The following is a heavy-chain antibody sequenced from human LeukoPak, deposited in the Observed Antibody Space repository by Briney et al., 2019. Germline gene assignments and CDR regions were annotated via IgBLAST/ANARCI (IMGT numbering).Heavy chain of an antibody. Sequence: GGSLRLSCEASGFTDSSIFMGWVRQAPGKGLEWVSIIHISATTYYADSVKGRFTISRDNFKNTLYLQMNSLRAGDTAVYYCVRACDRSSCPYYFDSWGQGTLVTVSS. CDR3: VRACDRSSCPYYFDS. CDR1: GFTDSSIF. J-gene: IGHJ4*02. D-gene: IGHD3-22*01. CDR2: IHISATT. V-gene: IGHV3-53*01.